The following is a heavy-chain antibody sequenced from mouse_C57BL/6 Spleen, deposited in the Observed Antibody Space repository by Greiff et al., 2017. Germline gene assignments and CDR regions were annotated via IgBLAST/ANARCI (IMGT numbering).Heavy chain of an antibody. Sequence: VQLQQPGAELVKPGASVKMSCKASGYTFTSYWITWVKQRPGQGLEWIGDIYPGSGSTNYNEKFKSKATLTVDTSSSTAYMQLSSLTSEDSAVYYCARDTNTAFDDSGPRTTLTVSS. CDR1: GYTFTSYW. CDR3: ARDTNTAFDD. D-gene: IGHD1-2*01. V-gene: IGHV1-55*01. J-gene: IGHJ2*01. CDR2: IYPGSGST.